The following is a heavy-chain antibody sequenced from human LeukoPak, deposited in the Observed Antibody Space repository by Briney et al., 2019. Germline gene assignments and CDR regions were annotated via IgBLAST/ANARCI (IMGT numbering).Heavy chain of an antibody. CDR2: IYYSGST. Sequence: SETLSLTCTVSGGSISSGGYYWSWIRQHPGKGLEWIGYIYYSGSTYYNPSLKSRVTISVDTSKNQFSLKLSSVTAADTAVYYCAVDMVRGVWEFDPWGQGTLVTVSS. V-gene: IGHV4-31*03. CDR3: AVDMVRGVWEFDP. D-gene: IGHD3-10*01. J-gene: IGHJ5*02. CDR1: GGSISSGGYY.